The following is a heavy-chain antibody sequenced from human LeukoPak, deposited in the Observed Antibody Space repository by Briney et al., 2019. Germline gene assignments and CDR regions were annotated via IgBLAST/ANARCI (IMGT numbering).Heavy chain of an antibody. D-gene: IGHD3-3*01. CDR1: GFTFSNHW. CDR3: AKDRFDFWSGNWFDP. Sequence: GGSLRLSCAASGFTFSNHWMHWVRQTPGKGLVWVSRIRSDGGTIDYADSVRGRFTISRDNAKNTLSLQMNSLRAEDTAVYYCAKDRFDFWSGNWFDPWGQGTLVTVSS. V-gene: IGHV3-74*01. CDR2: IRSDGGTI. J-gene: IGHJ5*02.